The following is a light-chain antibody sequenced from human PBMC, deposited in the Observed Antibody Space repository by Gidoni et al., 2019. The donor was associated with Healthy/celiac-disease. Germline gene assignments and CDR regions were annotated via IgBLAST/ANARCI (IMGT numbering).Light chain of an antibody. V-gene: IGKV3-20*01. CDR1: QSVSSSD. CDR2: GAA. CDR3: QQYGSSPGT. Sequence: ELVLTQSPGTLSLSPGERATSSCRASQSVSSSDLAWYQQKPGQAPRLLIYGAASRATGIPDRFSGSGSGTDFTLTISRLEPEDFAVYYCQQYGSSPGTFXXXTKVEIK. J-gene: IGKJ1*01.